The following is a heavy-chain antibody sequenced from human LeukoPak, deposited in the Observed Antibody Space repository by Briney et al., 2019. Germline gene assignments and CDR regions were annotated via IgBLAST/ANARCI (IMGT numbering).Heavy chain of an antibody. CDR3: ARDIVRPRSSGYYQALDY. J-gene: IGHJ4*02. D-gene: IGHD3-22*01. Sequence: PGGSLRLSCTASGFTFSSYVLHWVCQAPGEGLQWVAVISYDGSNQYYADSVKGRFTISRDNSKNTLYLQMNSLRAEGTAVYYCARDIVRPRSSGYYQALDYWGQGTLATVSS. CDR1: GFTFSSYV. CDR2: ISYDGSNQ. V-gene: IGHV3-30*01.